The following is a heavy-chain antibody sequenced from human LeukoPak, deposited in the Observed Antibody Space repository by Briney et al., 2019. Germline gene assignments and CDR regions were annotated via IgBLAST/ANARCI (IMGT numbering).Heavy chain of an antibody. CDR2: IYYSGST. V-gene: IGHV4-39*01. Sequence: SETLSLTCTVSGGSISSSSYYWGWIRQPPGKGLEWIGSIYYSGSTYYNPSLKSRVTISVDTSKNQFSLKLSSVTAADTAVYYCARRVGLEPCPGYYYYYMDVWGKGTTVTVSS. D-gene: IGHD1-1*01. J-gene: IGHJ6*03. CDR3: ARRVGLEPCPGYYYYYMDV. CDR1: GGSISSSSYY.